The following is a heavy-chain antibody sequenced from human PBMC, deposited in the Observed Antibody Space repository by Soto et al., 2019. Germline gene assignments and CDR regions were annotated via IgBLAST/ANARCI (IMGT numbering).Heavy chain of an antibody. CDR1: GFTFSSYA. J-gene: IGHJ4*02. CDR2: ISGSGGST. V-gene: IGHV3-23*01. Sequence: GGSLRLSCAASGFTFSSYAMSWVRQAPGKGLEWVSAISGSGGSTYYADSVKGRFTISRDNSKNTLYLQMNSLRAEDAAVYYCARQNDFWSGYRTGYNFDYWGQGTLVTVSS. D-gene: IGHD3-3*01. CDR3: ARQNDFWSGYRTGYNFDY.